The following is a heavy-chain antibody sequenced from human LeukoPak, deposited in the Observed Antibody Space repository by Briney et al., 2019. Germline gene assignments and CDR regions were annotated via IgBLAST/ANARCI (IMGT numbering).Heavy chain of an antibody. Sequence: PGRSLSLSCAASGFSFAISAMHWVRQAPGKGLEWVSYISGTSSLIYYADSVKGRFTISRDNAKNSLYLQMNSLRDEDTAVYYCVRDQFFSFDYWGQGTLVTVSS. V-gene: IGHV3-48*02. CDR2: ISGTSSLI. CDR1: GFSFAISA. J-gene: IGHJ4*02. CDR3: VRDQFFSFDY. D-gene: IGHD3-3*01.